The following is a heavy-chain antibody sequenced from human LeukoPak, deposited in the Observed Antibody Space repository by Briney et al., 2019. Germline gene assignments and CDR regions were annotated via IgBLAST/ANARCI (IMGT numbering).Heavy chain of an antibody. V-gene: IGHV4-39*01. Sequence: GSLRLSCAASGFIFSSYAMSWVRQAPGKGLEWIGSIYYSGSTYYNPSLKSRVTISVDTSKNQFSLKLSSVTAADTAVYYCARWSGSYADYWGQGTLVTASS. J-gene: IGHJ4*02. CDR3: ARWSGSYADY. CDR2: IYYSGST. D-gene: IGHD1-26*01. CDR1: GFIFSSYA.